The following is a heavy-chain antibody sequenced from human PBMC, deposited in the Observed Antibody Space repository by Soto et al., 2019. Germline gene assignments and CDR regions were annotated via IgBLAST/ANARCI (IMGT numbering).Heavy chain of an antibody. CDR2: INPNSGGT. Sequence: ASVKVSCKASGYTFTGYYMHWVRQAPGQGLEWMGWINPNSGGTNYAQKFQGWATMTRDTSISTAYMELSRLRSDDTAVYYCARDPGGIAAGPLNYYYGMDVWGQGTTVTAP. V-gene: IGHV1-2*04. J-gene: IGHJ6*02. D-gene: IGHD6-13*01. CDR1: GYTFTGYY. CDR3: ARDPGGIAAGPLNYYYGMDV.